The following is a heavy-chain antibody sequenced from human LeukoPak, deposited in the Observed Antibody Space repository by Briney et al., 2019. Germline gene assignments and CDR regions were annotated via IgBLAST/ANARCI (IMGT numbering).Heavy chain of an antibody. D-gene: IGHD1-7*01. Sequence: PSETLSLTCTVSGGSISSGGYYWSWIRQPPGKGLEWIGYIYHSGSTYYNPSLKSRVTISVDRSKNQFSLKLSSVTAADTAVYYCARGNFDWNYEDLAFDIWGQGTMVTVSS. CDR2: IYHSGST. J-gene: IGHJ3*02. V-gene: IGHV4-30-2*01. CDR3: ARGNFDWNYEDLAFDI. CDR1: GGSISSGGYY.